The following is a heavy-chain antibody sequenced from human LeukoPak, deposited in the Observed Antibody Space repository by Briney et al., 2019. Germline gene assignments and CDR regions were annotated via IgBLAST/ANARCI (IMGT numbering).Heavy chain of an antibody. CDR2: ISAYSGNT. CDR3: AISQGSYYDTSGYLGGDY. Sequence: ASVKVSCKASGYTFTNYGIFWVRQAPGQGLEWMGWISAYSGNTNYAQKLQGRVAMTTETSTSTAYMELESLRSDDTAVYYCAISQGSYYDTSGYLGGDYWGQGTLVTVSS. J-gene: IGHJ4*02. D-gene: IGHD3-22*01. V-gene: IGHV1-18*01. CDR1: GYTFTNYG.